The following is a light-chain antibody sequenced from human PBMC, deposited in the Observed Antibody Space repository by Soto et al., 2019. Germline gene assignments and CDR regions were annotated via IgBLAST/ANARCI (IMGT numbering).Light chain of an antibody. CDR1: QSVSSSY. CDR3: QQYGSSPVYT. CDR2: GAS. V-gene: IGKV3-20*01. Sequence: EIVLTQSPGTLSLSPGGRATLSCRASQSVSSSYLAGYQQKPGQAPRLLIYGASSRATGIPDRFSGSGSGTDFTLTISRLEREDFAVYYCQQYGSSPVYTFGQGTKLEIK. J-gene: IGKJ2*01.